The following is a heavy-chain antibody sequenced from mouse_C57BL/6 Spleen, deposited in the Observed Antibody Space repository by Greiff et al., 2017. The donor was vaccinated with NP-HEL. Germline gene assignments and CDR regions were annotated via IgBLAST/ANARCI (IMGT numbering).Heavy chain of an antibody. V-gene: IGHV1-42*01. CDR2: INPSTGGT. CDR1: GYSFTGYY. J-gene: IGHJ4*01. Sequence: VHVKQSGPELVKPGASVKISCKASGYSFTGYYMNWVKQSPEKSLEWIGEINPSTGGTTYNQKFKAKATLTVDKSSSTAYMQLKSLTSEDSAVYYCARGGYDYDEGYAMDYWGQGTSVTVSS. D-gene: IGHD2-4*01. CDR3: ARGGYDYDEGYAMDY.